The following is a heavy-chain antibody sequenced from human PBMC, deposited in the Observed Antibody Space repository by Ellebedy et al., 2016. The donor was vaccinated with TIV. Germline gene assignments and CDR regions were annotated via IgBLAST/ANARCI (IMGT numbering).Heavy chain of an antibody. J-gene: IGHJ6*02. D-gene: IGHD3-10*01. V-gene: IGHV2-5*02. CDR3: AHTITMVRGVITYHCYGMDV. CDR2: IYWDDDK. Sequence: SGPTLVXPTQPLTLTCTFSGFSLSTSGVGVGWIRQPPGKALEWLALIYWDDDKRYSPSLKSRLTITKDTSKNQVVLTMTNMDPVDTATYYCAHTITMVRGVITYHCYGMDVWGQGTTVTVSS. CDR1: GFSLSTSGVG.